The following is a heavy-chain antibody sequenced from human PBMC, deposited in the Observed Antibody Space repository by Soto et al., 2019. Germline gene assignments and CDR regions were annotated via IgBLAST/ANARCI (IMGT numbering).Heavy chain of an antibody. CDR3: ARRVGYYYGMDV. D-gene: IGHD1-26*01. CDR1: GGSINIGGYY. Sequence: SETLSLTCTVSGGSINIGGYYWNWIRQHPGKGLEWIGHIYDSGSTYYNPSLKSRVTISAYTSKTQFSLELTSVTAADTAVYYCARRVGYYYGMDVWGQGTTVTVSS. V-gene: IGHV4-31*03. CDR2: IYDSGST. J-gene: IGHJ6*02.